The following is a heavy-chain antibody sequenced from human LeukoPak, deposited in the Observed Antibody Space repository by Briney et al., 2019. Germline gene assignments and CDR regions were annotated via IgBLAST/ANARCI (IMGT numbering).Heavy chain of an antibody. D-gene: IGHD1-1*01. V-gene: IGHV1-2*02. CDR1: GYTFTVYY. CDR2: INPNSGGT. J-gene: IGHJ5*02. Sequence: ASVKVSFKASGYTFTVYYMHWVRQAPGQGLEWMGWINPNSGGTNYAQKFQGRVTMTRDTSISTAYMELSRLRSDDTAVYYCARKRRPVMHVWFDPWGQGTLVTVSS. CDR3: ARKRRPVMHVWFDP.